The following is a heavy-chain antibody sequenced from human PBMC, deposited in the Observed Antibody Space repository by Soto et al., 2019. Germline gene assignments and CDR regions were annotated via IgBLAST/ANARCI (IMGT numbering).Heavy chain of an antibody. CDR1: GGTFSTYV. D-gene: IGHD1-26*01. J-gene: IGHJ6*02. CDR3: ARGRPRSGPPFYYYGLDV. V-gene: IGHV1-69*06. CDR2: VIPMSGSS. Sequence: QVQLVQSGAEVKKPGSSVKVSCKASGGTFSTYVISWVRQAPGQGLEWMGRVIPMSGSSNYAQKFQGRVTITADKDTSIAYMDVRSLRSEDTAVYYCARGRPRSGPPFYYYGLDVWGQGTTVIVSS.